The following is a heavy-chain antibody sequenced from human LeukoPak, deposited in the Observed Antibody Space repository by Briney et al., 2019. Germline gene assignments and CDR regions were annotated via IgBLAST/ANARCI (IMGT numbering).Heavy chain of an antibody. CDR1: GFTFSSYS. J-gene: IGHJ4*02. CDR3: ARRTSSGYSKLFDY. V-gene: IGHV3-21*01. CDR2: ISSSSSCI. Sequence: GGSLRLSCAASGFTFSSYSMNWVRQAPGKGLEWASSISSSSSCIYYADSVKGRFTISRDNAKNSLYLQMNSLRAEDTAVYYCARRTSSGYSKLFDYWGQGTLVTVSS. D-gene: IGHD3-22*01.